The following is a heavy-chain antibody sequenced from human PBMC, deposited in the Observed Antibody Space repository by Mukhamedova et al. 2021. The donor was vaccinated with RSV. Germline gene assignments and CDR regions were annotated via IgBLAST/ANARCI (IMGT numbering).Heavy chain of an antibody. J-gene: IGHJ4*02. D-gene: IGHD3-22*01. Sequence: GKGLEWVGRSRNKGGSYTTEYATSVKGRFTMSRDESKNALEMQMNSLKTEDTAVYYCARTYYDRKLDYWGQGTLVIVSS. V-gene: IGHV3-72*01. CDR2: SRNKGGSYTT. CDR3: ARTYYDRKLDY.